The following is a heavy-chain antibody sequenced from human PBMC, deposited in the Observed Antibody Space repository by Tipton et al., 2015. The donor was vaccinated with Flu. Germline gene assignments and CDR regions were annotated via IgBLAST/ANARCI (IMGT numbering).Heavy chain of an antibody. Sequence: QLVQSGGGVKKPGASVKVSCKASGYTFTTYDITWVRQAPGQGLEWMGWISPYNGNTSYAQKVQGRVTLTTDTSTTTDYMELRSPRSDGSAVYYCAGDVPKWLRFDFWGPGTLVTVSS. CDR2: ISPYNGNT. CDR1: GYTFTTYD. CDR3: AGDVPKWLRFDF. D-gene: IGHD5-12*01. V-gene: IGHV1-18*01. J-gene: IGHJ4*02.